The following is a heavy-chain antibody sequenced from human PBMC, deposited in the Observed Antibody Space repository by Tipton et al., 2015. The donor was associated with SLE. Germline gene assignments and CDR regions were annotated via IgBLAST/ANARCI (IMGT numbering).Heavy chain of an antibody. V-gene: IGHV4-4*07. J-gene: IGHJ4*02. D-gene: IGHD2-15*01. Sequence: TLSLNCTVSGGSITTYSWNWMRQTPGKGLEWIGRVYISGNTNYNPSVQSRGTMSVDTSKNQFSLTLSSVTAADTAVYYCARDAHGYYSGWMDYWGQGTLVTVSS. CDR1: GGSITTYS. CDR3: ARDAHGYYSGWMDY. CDR2: VYISGNT.